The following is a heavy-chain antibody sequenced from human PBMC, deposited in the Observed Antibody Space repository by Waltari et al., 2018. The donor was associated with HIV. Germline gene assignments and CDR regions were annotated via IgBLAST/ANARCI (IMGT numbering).Heavy chain of an antibody. D-gene: IGHD5-18*01. CDR3: ARDRNSRGAFEI. Sequence: EVQLVESGGGLVQPGGSLSLSCAASGFSLITYIMSWVRQAPGKGLEWVSYISTSSSTIYYADSVKGRFTIARDNAKNSLYLQMNSLRAEDTAVYYCARDRNSRGAFEIWGQGTMVTVSS. CDR2: ISTSSSTI. V-gene: IGHV3-48*01. CDR1: GFSLITYI. J-gene: IGHJ3*02.